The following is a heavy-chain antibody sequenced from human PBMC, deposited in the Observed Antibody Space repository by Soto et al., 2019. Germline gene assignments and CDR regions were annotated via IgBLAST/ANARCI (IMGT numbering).Heavy chain of an antibody. J-gene: IGHJ6*02. CDR2: ISAYNGNT. D-gene: IGHD6-13*01. CDR1: GYTFTSYG. Sequence: EASVKVSCEASGYTFTSYGISWVRQAPGQGLEWMGWISAYNGNTNYAQKLQGRVTMTTDTSTSTAYMELRSLRSDDTAVYYCARDLLYFSSWYYYGMAVWGPGTTVTV. V-gene: IGHV1-18*04. CDR3: ARDLLYFSSWYYYGMAV.